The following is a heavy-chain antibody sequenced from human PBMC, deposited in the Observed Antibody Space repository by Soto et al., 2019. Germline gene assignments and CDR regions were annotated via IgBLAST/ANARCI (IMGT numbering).Heavy chain of an antibody. Sequence: EVQVLESGGGLVQPGGSLRLSCIASGLTLSNYAMTWVRQARGRGQEWVSTVTGSGSTYYADSVKGRFTIFRDNSKNILYLQMNSLRAEDTAIYYCAKSLRTTAATGYWFDPWGHASQVTVSS. J-gene: IGHJ5*02. D-gene: IGHD4-17*01. CDR2: VTGSGST. CDR3: AKSLRTTAATGYWFDP. V-gene: IGHV3-23*01. CDR1: GLTLSNYA.